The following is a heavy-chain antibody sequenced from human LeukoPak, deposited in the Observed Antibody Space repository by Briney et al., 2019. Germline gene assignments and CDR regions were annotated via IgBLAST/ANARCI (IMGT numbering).Heavy chain of an antibody. J-gene: IGHJ4*02. Sequence: SETLSLTCTVSGGSISSYYWSWIRQPPGKGLEWIGYIYCSGSTNYNPSLKSRVTISVDTSKNQFSLKLSSVTAADTAVYYCARVTTGDFGYWGQGTLVTVSS. CDR1: GGSISSYY. CDR3: ARVTTGDFGY. D-gene: IGHD7-27*01. CDR2: IYCSGST. V-gene: IGHV4-59*01.